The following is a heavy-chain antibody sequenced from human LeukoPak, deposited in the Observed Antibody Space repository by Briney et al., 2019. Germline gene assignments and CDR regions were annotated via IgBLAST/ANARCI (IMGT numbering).Heavy chain of an antibody. Sequence: GGSLRLSCAASGFAVSGIHMSRVRQAPGKGLEWVSVFYGGGGIYYADSVRGRFTISRDNSKNTLYLEMNGLRGEDTAIYYCARDLAGALDFWGQGTVVTVSS. CDR1: GFAVSGIH. CDR2: FYGGGGI. D-gene: IGHD6-19*01. J-gene: IGHJ4*02. V-gene: IGHV3-66*01. CDR3: ARDLAGALDF.